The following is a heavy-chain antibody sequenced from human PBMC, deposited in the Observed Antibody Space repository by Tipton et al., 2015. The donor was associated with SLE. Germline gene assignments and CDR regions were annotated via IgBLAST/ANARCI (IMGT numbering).Heavy chain of an antibody. CDR2: ISPCDSDA. V-gene: IGHV5-51*01. CDR3: ARGHYYDSGGYSFDY. D-gene: IGHD3-22*01. J-gene: IGHJ4*02. Sequence: QLVQSGAEVKMPGESLKISCKGSGYSFTIYWIGWVRQIPGIGLEWIGFISPCDSDARYSPSFQVQVIISADKSTSTAYLQWSSLKASDTAMYYCARGHYYDSGGYSFDYWGQGTLVTVSS. CDR1: GYSFTIYW.